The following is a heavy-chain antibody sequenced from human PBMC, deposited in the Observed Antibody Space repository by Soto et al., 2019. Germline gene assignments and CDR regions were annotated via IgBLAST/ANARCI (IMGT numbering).Heavy chain of an antibody. V-gene: IGHV3-7*03. J-gene: IGHJ4*02. CDR2: IKQDGSEK. CDR3: ARDGVAAGLYFDY. D-gene: IGHD6-13*01. Sequence: PGGSLRLSCSASGFTFNRYAMTWVRQAPGKGLEWVANIKQDGSEKYYVDSVKGRFTISRDNAKNSLSLQMASLRAEDTAVYYCARDGVAAGLYFDYWGQGTLVTVSS. CDR1: GFTFNRYA.